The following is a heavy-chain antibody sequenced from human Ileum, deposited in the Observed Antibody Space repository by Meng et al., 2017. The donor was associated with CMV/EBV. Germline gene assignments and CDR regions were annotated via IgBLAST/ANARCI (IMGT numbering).Heavy chain of an antibody. Sequence: GSLRLSCAVYGGSFSGYYWSWIRHPPGKGLEWIGEINHSGSTNYSPSLKSRVTISVDTSKNQFSLKLSSVTAADTAVYYCARDPGLNCGGDCYGWFDPWGQGTLVTV. CDR3: ARDPGLNCGGDCYGWFDP. CDR2: INHSGST. V-gene: IGHV4-34*01. J-gene: IGHJ5*02. D-gene: IGHD2-21*01. CDR1: GGSFSGYY.